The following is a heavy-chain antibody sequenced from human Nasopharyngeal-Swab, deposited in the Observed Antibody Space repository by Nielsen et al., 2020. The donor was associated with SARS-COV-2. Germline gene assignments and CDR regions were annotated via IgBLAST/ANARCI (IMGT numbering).Heavy chain of an antibody. D-gene: IGHD3-3*01. J-gene: IGHJ3*01. Sequence: GESLKISCAASGFTFSSYAMHWVRQAPGMGLEWVSVVYAGGSTFYADSVKGRFTISRDNSKNKLYLQMNNLRPEDTVMYYCASPVFGVVSDAFDLWGQGTMVTVSS. V-gene: IGHV3-53*01. CDR3: ASPVFGVVSDAFDL. CDR1: GFTFSSYA. CDR2: VYAGGST.